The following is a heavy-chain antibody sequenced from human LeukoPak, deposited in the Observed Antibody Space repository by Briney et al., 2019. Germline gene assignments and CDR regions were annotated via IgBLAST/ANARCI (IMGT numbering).Heavy chain of an antibody. CDR1: GFTFTSYS. J-gene: IGHJ6*03. V-gene: IGHV3-15*01. D-gene: IGHD3-3*01. Sequence: GGSLRLSCAASGFTFTSYSSTWVRQAPGKGLEWVGRIKSKTDGGTTDYAAPVKGRFTISRDDSKNTLYLQMNSLKTEDTAVYYCTTPYYDFWSGYYYYYYMDVWGKGTTVTVSS. CDR2: IKSKTDGGTT. CDR3: TTPYYDFWSGYYYYYYMDV.